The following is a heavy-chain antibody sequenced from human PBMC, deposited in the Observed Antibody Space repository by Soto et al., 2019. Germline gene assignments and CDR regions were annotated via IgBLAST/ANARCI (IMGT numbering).Heavy chain of an antibody. CDR1: GVTFSSYA. D-gene: IGHD2-15*01. CDR2: IIPTFGTA. J-gene: IGHJ4*02. Sequence: SVKVSCKASGVTFSSYAISWVRQAPGQGLEWMGGIIPTFGTANYAQKFQGRVTITADESTSTAYMELSSLRSEDTAVYYCARDSPSYCSGGSCYYPRFDYWGQGTLVTVSS. V-gene: IGHV1-69*13. CDR3: ARDSPSYCSGGSCYYPRFDY.